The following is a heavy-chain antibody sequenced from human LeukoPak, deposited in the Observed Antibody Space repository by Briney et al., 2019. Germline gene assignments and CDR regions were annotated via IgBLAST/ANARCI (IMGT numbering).Heavy chain of an antibody. J-gene: IGHJ6*03. CDR1: GFTFSSYG. Sequence: AGGSLRLSCAASGFTFSSYGMHWVRQAPGKGLEWVAFIRYDGSNKYYADSVKGRFTISRDNAKNSLYLQMNSLRAEDTAVYYCARVGRLREAYYMDVWGKGTTVTVSS. V-gene: IGHV3-30*02. CDR2: IRYDGSNK. CDR3: ARVGRLREAYYMDV. D-gene: IGHD5-12*01.